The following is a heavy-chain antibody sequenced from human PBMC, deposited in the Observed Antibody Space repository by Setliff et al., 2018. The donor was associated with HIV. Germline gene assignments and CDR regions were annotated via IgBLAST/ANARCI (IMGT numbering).Heavy chain of an antibody. CDR2: IYTGGST. Sequence: PSETLSLTCTVSGGSISGFHWSWIRQSPGKGLEWIGYIYTGGSTNYNPSLKSRVTISVDTSKNQFSLKLSSVTAADTAVYYCARDESQVEVHRGYSYGSFDYWGQGTLVTVSS. J-gene: IGHJ4*02. CDR1: GGSISGFH. D-gene: IGHD5-18*01. V-gene: IGHV4-4*08. CDR3: ARDESQVEVHRGYSYGSFDY.